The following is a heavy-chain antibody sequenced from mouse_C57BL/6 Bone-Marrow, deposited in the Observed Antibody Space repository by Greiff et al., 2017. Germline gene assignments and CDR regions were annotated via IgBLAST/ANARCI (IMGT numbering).Heavy chain of an antibody. D-gene: IGHD2-5*01. J-gene: IGHJ3*01. CDR3: ARGSCSNPFAY. Sequence: QVQLQRPGAELVRPGTSVKLSCKASGYTFTSYWMHWVKQRPGQGLEWIGVIDPSDSYTNYNQQFKGKATLTVDTSSSTAYMQLSSLTSEDSAVYICARGSCSNPFAYWGQGTLVNVSA. V-gene: IGHV1-59*01. CDR1: GYTFTSYW. CDR2: IDPSDSYT.